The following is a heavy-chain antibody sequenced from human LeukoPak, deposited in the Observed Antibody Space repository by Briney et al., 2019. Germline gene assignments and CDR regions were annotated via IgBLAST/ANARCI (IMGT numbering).Heavy chain of an antibody. CDR2: ISSSSSYI. Sequence: PGGSLRLSCAASGFTFSSYSMNWVRQAPGKGLEWVSSISSSSSYIYYADSVKGRFTISRDNAKNSLYLQMNSLRAADTAVYYCASIDTAMASLVDYWGQGTLVTVSS. CDR1: GFTFSSYS. V-gene: IGHV3-21*01. CDR3: ASIDTAMASLVDY. D-gene: IGHD5-18*01. J-gene: IGHJ4*02.